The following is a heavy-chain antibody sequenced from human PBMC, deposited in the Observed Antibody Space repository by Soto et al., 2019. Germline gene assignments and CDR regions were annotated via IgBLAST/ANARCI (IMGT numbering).Heavy chain of an antibody. D-gene: IGHD6-13*01. Sequence: HPGGSLSLSCAASGFTFSSYAMHWVRQAPGKGLEWVAVISYDGSNKYYADSVKGRFTISRDNSKNTLYLQMNSLRAEDTAVYYCARGEWIAAATTGPLDYWGQGTLVTVSS. CDR1: GFTFSSYA. J-gene: IGHJ4*02. CDR2: ISYDGSNK. CDR3: ARGEWIAAATTGPLDY. V-gene: IGHV3-30-3*01.